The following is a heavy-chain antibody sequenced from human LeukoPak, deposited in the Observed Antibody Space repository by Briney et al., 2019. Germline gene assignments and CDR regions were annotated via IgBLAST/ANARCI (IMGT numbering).Heavy chain of an antibody. CDR2: IYYSGST. J-gene: IGHJ4*02. Sequence: SETLSLTCTVSGGSISSYYWSWIRQPPGKGLEWIGYIYYSGSTNYNPSLKSRVTISVDTSKNQFSLKLSSVTAADTAVYYCARRTGWDVVAYSGGWGYFDYWGQGTLVTVSS. CDR3: ARRTGWDVVAYSGGWGYFDY. D-gene: IGHD6-19*01. V-gene: IGHV4-59*08. CDR1: GGSISSYY.